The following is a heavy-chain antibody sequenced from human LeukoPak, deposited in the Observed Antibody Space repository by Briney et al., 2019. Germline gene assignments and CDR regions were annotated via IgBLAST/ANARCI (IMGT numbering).Heavy chain of an antibody. V-gene: IGHV5-51*01. CDR3: ARHPSIAAAGTIRFDY. J-gene: IGHJ4*02. Sequence: GESLKISCKVSGYSFTSYWIGWVRQMPGKGLEWMGIIYPGDSDTRYSPSFQGQVTISADKSIGTAYLQWSSLKASDTAMYYCARHPSIAAAGTIRFDYWGQGTLVTVSS. CDR1: GYSFTSYW. D-gene: IGHD6-13*01. CDR2: IYPGDSDT.